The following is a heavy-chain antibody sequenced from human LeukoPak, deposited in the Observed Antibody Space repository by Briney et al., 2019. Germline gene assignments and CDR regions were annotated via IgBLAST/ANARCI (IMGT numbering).Heavy chain of an antibody. CDR2: ISWNSGSI. J-gene: IGHJ3*02. CDR3: AKDINSGIAVALDAFDI. D-gene: IGHD6-19*01. V-gene: IGHV3-9*03. CDR1: GFTFDDYA. Sequence: TGGSLRLSCAASGFTFDDYAMHWVRQAPGKGLEWVSGISWNSGSIGYADSVKGRFTISRDNAKNSLYLQMNSLRAEDMALYYCAKDINSGIAVALDAFDIWGQGTMVTVSS.